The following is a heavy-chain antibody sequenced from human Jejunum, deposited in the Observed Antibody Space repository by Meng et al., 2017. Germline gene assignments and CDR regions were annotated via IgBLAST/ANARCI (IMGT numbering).Heavy chain of an antibody. CDR2: ISESGTVT. Sequence: GESLKTSCAASGFTFSNYGMSWVRQAPGKGLEWVSRISESGTVTDYADSVKGRCTISRDNSANRLYMELNNLRAEDTAVYYCAKRLSTSASYYFDSWGQGTLVTVSS. D-gene: IGHD5/OR15-5a*01. CDR3: AKRLSTSASYYFDS. J-gene: IGHJ4*02. V-gene: IGHV3-23*01. CDR1: GFTFSNYG.